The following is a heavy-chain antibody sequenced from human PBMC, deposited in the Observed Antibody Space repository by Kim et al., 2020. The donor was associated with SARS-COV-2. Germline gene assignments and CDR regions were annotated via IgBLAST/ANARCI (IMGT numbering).Heavy chain of an antibody. CDR3: ARAGRVAAAGTRFDY. J-gene: IGHJ4*02. V-gene: IGHV3-7*01. Sequence: GSVKGRFTISRDNAKNSLYLQMNSLRAEDTAVYYCARAGRVAAAGTRFDYWGQGTLVTVSS. D-gene: IGHD6-13*01.